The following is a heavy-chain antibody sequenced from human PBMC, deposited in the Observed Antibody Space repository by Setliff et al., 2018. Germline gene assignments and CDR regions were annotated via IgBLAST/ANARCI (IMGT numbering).Heavy chain of an antibody. CDR1: GFTFSSYA. Sequence: GGSLRLSCAASGFTFSSYAMHWVRQAPGKGLEYVSAISSNGGSTYYADSVKVRFTISRDNSKNTLYLQMGSLRAEDMAVYYCARSTPPYCSSTRCYPINYYYYSGMDVWGQGTTVTVSS. J-gene: IGHJ6*02. CDR3: ARSTPPYCSSTRCYPINYYYYSGMDV. D-gene: IGHD2-2*01. CDR2: ISSNGGST. V-gene: IGHV3-64*02.